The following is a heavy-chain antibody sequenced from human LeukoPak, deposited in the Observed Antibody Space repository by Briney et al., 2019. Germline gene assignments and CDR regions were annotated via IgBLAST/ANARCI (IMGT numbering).Heavy chain of an antibody. Sequence: PGGSLRLPCPVSGFTFSDYAMTWVRQAPGKGLEWVSSIFAGGGAALYADSVRGRFTIFRDDSKSTLFLQMHSLRAEDTAIYYCAKNYYDRRGPYSWVFDYWGQGTLVTVSS. J-gene: IGHJ4*02. D-gene: IGHD3-22*01. V-gene: IGHV3-23*01. CDR3: AKNYYDRRGPYSWVFDY. CDR1: GFTFSDYA. CDR2: IFAGGGAA.